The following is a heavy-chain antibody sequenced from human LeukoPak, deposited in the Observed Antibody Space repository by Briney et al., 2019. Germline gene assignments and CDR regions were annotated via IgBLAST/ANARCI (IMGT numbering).Heavy chain of an antibody. CDR3: ARHMTFRRYCSSTSCYTGEFDP. J-gene: IGHJ5*02. D-gene: IGHD2-2*02. Sequence: SETLSLTCTVSGGSISSSSYYWGWIRQPPGKGLEWIGSIYYSGSTYYNPSLKSRVTISVDTSKNQFSLKLSSVTAADTAVYYYARHMTFRRYCSSTSCYTGEFDPWGQGTLVTVSS. CDR2: IYYSGST. V-gene: IGHV4-39*01. CDR1: GGSISSSSYY.